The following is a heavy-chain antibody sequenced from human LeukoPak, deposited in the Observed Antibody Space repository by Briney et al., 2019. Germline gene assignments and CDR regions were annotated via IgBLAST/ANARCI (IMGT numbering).Heavy chain of an antibody. V-gene: IGHV3-48*01. J-gene: IGHJ6*02. CDR3: ARDWTMVRGVIIYYYGMDV. CDR2: ISSSSSTI. CDR1: GFTFSSYW. Sequence: GGSLRLSCAASGFTFSSYWMNWVRQAPGKGLEWVSYISSSSSTIFYADSVKGRFTISRDDAKDSLYLQVNSLTVEDTAVYYCARDWTMVRGVIIYYYGMDVWGQGTTVTVSS. D-gene: IGHD3-10*01.